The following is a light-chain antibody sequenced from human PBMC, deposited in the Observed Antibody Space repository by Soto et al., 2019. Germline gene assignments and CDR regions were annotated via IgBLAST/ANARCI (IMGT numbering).Light chain of an antibody. V-gene: IGKV2-28*01. Sequence: DIVMTQSPLSLPVTPGEPASISCRSSQSLLHSNGYNYLDWYLENPGQSPQLLIYSGSNRASGVPDRFSGSGSGTDFTMKISRVEAEDVGVYYCMQALQIAFTFGGGTKVEIK. CDR2: SGS. CDR1: QSLLHSNGYNY. CDR3: MQALQIAFT. J-gene: IGKJ4*01.